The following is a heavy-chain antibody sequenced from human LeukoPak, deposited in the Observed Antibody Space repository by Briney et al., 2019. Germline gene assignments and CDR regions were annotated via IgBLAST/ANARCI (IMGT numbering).Heavy chain of an antibody. J-gene: IGHJ4*02. CDR1: GFTFGDYA. D-gene: IGHD3-3*01. Sequence: PGRSLRLSCTGSGFTFGDYAMSWVRQAPGKGLEWVGFIRSKAYGGTTDYAASVKGRFTISRDDSKSIAYLQMNSLKTEDTAEYYCTRDTVGYDFWSGYSEYWGQGTLVTVSS. CDR2: IRSKAYGGTT. CDR3: TRDTVGYDFWSGYSEY. V-gene: IGHV3-49*04.